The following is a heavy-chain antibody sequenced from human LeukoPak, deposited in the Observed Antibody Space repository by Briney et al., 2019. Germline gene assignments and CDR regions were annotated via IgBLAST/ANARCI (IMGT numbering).Heavy chain of an antibody. V-gene: IGHV1-8*01. D-gene: IGHD6-6*01. CDR1: GYTFTSYD. Sequence: ASVKVSCKASGYTFTSYDINWVRQATGHGLEWMGWMNPNSGNTGYAQKFQGRVTMTRNTSISTAYMELSSLRSEDTAVYYCARGGASMAARLIYGYWGQGTLVTVSS. CDR3: ARGGASMAARLIYGY. J-gene: IGHJ4*02. CDR2: MNPNSGNT.